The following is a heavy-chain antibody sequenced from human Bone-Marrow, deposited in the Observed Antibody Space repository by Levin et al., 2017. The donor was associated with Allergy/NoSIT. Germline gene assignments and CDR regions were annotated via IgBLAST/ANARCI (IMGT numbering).Heavy chain of an antibody. V-gene: IGHV3-33*01. Sequence: GGSLRLSCAASGFTFSAFGMHWVRQPPGRGLEWVAVISYDGGHKFYADSVKGRFTISRDNSKNTHYLQMNSLRAEDTSVYYCTRDRGEWGQFYFDYWGQGILVTVSS. CDR1: GFTFSAFG. CDR3: TRDRGEWGQFYFDY. D-gene: IGHD1-26*01. CDR2: ISYDGGHK. J-gene: IGHJ4*02.